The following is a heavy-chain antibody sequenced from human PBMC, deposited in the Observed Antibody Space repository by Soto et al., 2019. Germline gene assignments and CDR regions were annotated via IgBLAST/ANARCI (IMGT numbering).Heavy chain of an antibody. CDR1: GFSLSTSGMC. D-gene: IGHD3-16*02. CDR3: ARTHYVWGSYRVFDY. Sequence: SGPTLVNPTQTLTLTCSFSGFSLSTSGMCVSWIRQPPGKALEWLALIDWDDGKYYSTSLKTRLTISKDTSKNQVVLTMTNMDPVDTATYYCARTHYVWGSYRVFDYWGQGTLVTVSS. J-gene: IGHJ4*02. CDR2: IDWDDGK. V-gene: IGHV2-70*01.